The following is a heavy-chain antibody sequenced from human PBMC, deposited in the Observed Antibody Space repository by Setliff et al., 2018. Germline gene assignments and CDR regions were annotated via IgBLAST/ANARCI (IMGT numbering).Heavy chain of an antibody. CDR3: ARTCSGSGCYAGLES. CDR2: IWDDGGNK. V-gene: IGHV3-33*08. J-gene: IGHJ4*02. D-gene: IGHD2-15*01. CDR1: GFTFSSYR. Sequence: QTGGSLRLSCAASGFTFSSYRMHWVRQAPGKGLEWVAVIWDDGGNKYHADSVKGRFTISRGNSKNTLYLQMNSLRPEDTAVYYCARTCSGSGCYAGLESWGQGTPVTVSS.